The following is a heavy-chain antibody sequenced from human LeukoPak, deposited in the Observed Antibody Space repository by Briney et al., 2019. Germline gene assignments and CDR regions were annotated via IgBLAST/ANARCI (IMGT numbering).Heavy chain of an antibody. Sequence: PGGSLRLSCAASGFTFNDYAMHWVRQAPGKGLEWVSGISWNSDSTAYADSVKGRFTISRDNAKKFLYLQMNSLRAEDTALYYCAKDAAPAEHIQHWGQGTLVTVYS. CDR3: AKDAAPAEHIQH. CDR2: ISWNSDST. J-gene: IGHJ1*01. V-gene: IGHV3-9*01. CDR1: GFTFNDYA.